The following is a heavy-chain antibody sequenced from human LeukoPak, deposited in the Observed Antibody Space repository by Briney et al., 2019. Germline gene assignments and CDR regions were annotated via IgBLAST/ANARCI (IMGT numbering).Heavy chain of an antibody. CDR2: MDPSGSQK. V-gene: IGHV3-7*01. CDR1: GFTFNRSW. J-gene: IGHJ4*02. D-gene: IGHD2-2*01. Sequence: HPGGSLRLSCAASGFTFNRSWMNWVRQAPGKGLEWVANMDPSGSQKRYVDSVKGRFIISKDNPGASLYLDMYSLRAEDTAIYYCAICTSGNYWGQGTLVTVSS. CDR3: AICTSGNY.